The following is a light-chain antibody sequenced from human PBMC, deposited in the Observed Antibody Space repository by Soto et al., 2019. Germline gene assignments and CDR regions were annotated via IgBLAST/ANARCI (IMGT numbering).Light chain of an antibody. J-gene: IGKJ5*01. V-gene: IGKV3-20*01. CDR1: QSVGSTF. CDR2: DAS. Sequence: EIVMTQSPATLSVSPGEIATLSFSASQSVGSTFLAWYQQKPGQAPRLLIYDASSRATGIPDRFSGSGSGTDFTLTINRLEPEDFAVYYCQQHGISHITFGQGTRLEI. CDR3: QQHGISHIT.